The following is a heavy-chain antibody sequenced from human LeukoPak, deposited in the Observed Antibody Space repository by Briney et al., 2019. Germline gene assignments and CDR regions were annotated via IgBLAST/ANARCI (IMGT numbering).Heavy chain of an antibody. D-gene: IGHD1-14*01. CDR2: IYASGST. Sequence: SETLSLTCTVSGGSLSSGSYYWSWIRQPAGRGLEWLGRIYASGSTNYNPSLKSRVTISVDTSKNQFSLKLSSVTAADTAVYYCARARGNQRFYYYGMDVWGQGTTVTVSS. CDR3: ARARGNQRFYYYGMDV. CDR1: GGSLSSGSYY. V-gene: IGHV4-61*10. J-gene: IGHJ6*02.